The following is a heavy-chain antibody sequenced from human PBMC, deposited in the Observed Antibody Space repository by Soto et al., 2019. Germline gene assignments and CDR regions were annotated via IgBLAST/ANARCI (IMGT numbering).Heavy chain of an antibody. CDR2: IYSGGST. J-gene: IGHJ6*02. Sequence: PGGSLRLSCAASGFTVSSNYMSWVRQAPGKGLEWVSVIYSGGSTYYADSVKGRFTISRHNSKNTLYLQMNSQRAEDTAVYYCARDVGPLGYCSGGSCKPGRYYYGMDVWGQGTTVTVSS. CDR1: GFTVSSNY. CDR3: ARDVGPLGYCSGGSCKPGRYYYGMDV. V-gene: IGHV3-53*04. D-gene: IGHD2-15*01.